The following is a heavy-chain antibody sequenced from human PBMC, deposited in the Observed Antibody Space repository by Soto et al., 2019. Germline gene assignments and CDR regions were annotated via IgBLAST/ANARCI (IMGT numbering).Heavy chain of an antibody. V-gene: IGHV3-30-3*01. CDR3: AREVEGLDY. CDR1: RFTFSSYA. CDR2: ISYDGSNK. J-gene: IGHJ4*02. D-gene: IGHD2-15*01. Sequence: QVQLVESGGGVVQPGRSLRLSCAASRFTFSSYAMHWVRQAPGKGLEWVSVISYDGSNKYYADSVKGRFTISRDNSKKALYLQMNSLRAEDTAVYYCAREVEGLDYWGQGTLVTVS.